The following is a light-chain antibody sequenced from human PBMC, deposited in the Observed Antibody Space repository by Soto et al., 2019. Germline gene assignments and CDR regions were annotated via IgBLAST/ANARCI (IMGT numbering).Light chain of an antibody. CDR2: AAS. CDR1: QTVSSSY. CDR3: QQYANSPQT. V-gene: IGKV3-20*01. Sequence: EIVLTQSPVTLSLSPGEGATLSCRASQTVSSSYLAWYQQKHGHAPRHLIHAASARATRIPDRFSGRGSGTDFTLTISRLEPEDFAVYYCQQYANSPQTFGQGTKV. J-gene: IGKJ1*01.